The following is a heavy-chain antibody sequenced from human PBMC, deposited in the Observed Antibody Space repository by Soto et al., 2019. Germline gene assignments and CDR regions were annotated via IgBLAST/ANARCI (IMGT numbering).Heavy chain of an antibody. J-gene: IGHJ4*02. CDR1: GYTFTSYG. D-gene: IGHD2-15*01. Sequence: QVQLVQSGAEVKKPGASVKVSCKASGYTFTSYGISWVRQPPAHGHEWMGWISAYNGNTNYAQKFQGRVTMTTDTSTTTPYRELGSLRSDDSAVYFCARNGSWSAYCSGGSCCLDYWGQGTLVTVSS. CDR2: ISAYNGNT. CDR3: ARNGSWSAYCSGGSCCLDY. V-gene: IGHV1-18*01.